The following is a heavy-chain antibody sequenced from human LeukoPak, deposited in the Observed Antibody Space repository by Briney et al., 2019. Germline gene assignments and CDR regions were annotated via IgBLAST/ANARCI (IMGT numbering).Heavy chain of an antibody. J-gene: IGHJ3*01. CDR2: INPNSGGT. CDR1: GYTFTAYY. Sequence: GASVKVSCKVSGYTFTAYYIHWVRQAPGQGLELMGWINPNSGGTKYAQKFQVRVTLTRDTSINTAYMGLSGLRSDDTALYYCARVGHYDNSNYADDVFDFWGQGTMVTVSS. V-gene: IGHV1-2*02. CDR3: ARVGHYDNSNYADDVFDF. D-gene: IGHD3-22*01.